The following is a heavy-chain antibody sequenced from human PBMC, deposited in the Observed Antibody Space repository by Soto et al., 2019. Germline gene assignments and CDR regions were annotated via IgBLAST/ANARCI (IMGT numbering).Heavy chain of an antibody. CDR2: ISGSGGST. CDR3: AKGVAMLMGSSWYGGDFGFDY. Sequence: GGSLRLSCAASGFTFSSYAMSWVRQAPGKGLEWVSAISGSGGSTYYADSVKGRFTISRDNSKNTLYLQMNSLRAEDTAVYYCAKGVAMLMGSSWYGGDFGFDYWGQGTLVTVSS. J-gene: IGHJ4*02. CDR1: GFTFSSYA. D-gene: IGHD6-13*01. V-gene: IGHV3-23*01.